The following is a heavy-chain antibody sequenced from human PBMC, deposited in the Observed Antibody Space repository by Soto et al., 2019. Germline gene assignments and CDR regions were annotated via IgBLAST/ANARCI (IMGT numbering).Heavy chain of an antibody. CDR1: GYIITSYW. J-gene: IGHJ6*02. V-gene: IGHV5-51*01. CDR3: ARRPSSWPQVGKDA. CDR2: IYPGASDT. Sequence: PAESLKISCNGCGYIITSYWIDCVRQMPGKGLEWMGIIYPGASDTRYSPSFQGQVTISADKSISTAYLQLSSLKASDTAMYYCARRPSSWPQVGKDAWGQGTTVTVAS. D-gene: IGHD3-16*02.